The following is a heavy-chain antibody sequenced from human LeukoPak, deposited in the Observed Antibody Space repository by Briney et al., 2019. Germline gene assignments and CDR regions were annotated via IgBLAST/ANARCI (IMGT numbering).Heavy chain of an antibody. CDR2: ISSSSSYI. J-gene: IGHJ6*02. V-gene: IGHV3-21*04. CDR1: GFTFSSYS. D-gene: IGHD3-9*01. CDR3: AKELVRYFDWLPGSDYYYGMDV. Sequence: PGGSLRLSCAASGFTFSSYSMNWVRQAPGKGLEWVSSISSSSSYIYYADSVKGRFTISRDNSKNTLYLQMNSLRAEDTAVYYCAKELVRYFDWLPGSDYYYGMDVWGQGTTVTVSS.